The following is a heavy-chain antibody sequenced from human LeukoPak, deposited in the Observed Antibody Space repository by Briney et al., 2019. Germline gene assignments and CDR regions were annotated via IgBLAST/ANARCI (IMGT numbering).Heavy chain of an antibody. CDR2: IHYSGDT. D-gene: IGHD3-22*01. CDR1: GGSISSYY. V-gene: IGHV4-59*06. Sequence: SETLSLTCTVSGGSISSYYWSWIRQHPGKGLEWIGYIHYSGDTYYSPSLKSRLTISVDTSKNQFSLRLRSVTAADTAVYYCARVVAYDSTGYYLYYFDYWGQGTLVTVAA. CDR3: ARVVAYDSTGYYLYYFDY. J-gene: IGHJ4*02.